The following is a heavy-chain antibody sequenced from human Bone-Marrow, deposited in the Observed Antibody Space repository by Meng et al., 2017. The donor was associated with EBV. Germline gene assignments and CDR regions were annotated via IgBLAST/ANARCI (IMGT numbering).Heavy chain of an antibody. J-gene: IGHJ5*02. D-gene: IGHD4-17*01. CDR1: GGSISSSNYY. CDR2: IYYSVST. Sequence: LQESGPGLGRRSETLCLTCTVSGGSISSSNYYWGCIRQPPGQGLEWIGSIYYSVSTYYNPSLKSRVTISVDTSKNQFSPKLSSVTAADTALYYCARGVTTHFVPWGQGTLVTVSS. V-gene: IGHV4-39*07. CDR3: ARGVTTHFVP.